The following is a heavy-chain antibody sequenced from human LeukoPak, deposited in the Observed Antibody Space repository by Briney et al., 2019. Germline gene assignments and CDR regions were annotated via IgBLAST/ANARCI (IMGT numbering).Heavy chain of an antibody. Sequence: GASVKVSCKASGGTFSSYAISWVRQAPGQRLEWMGRIIPILGIANYAQKFQGRVTITADESTSTAYMELSSLRSEDTAVYYCARGSRPAAYYYYYYMDVWGKGTTVTVSS. J-gene: IGHJ6*03. V-gene: IGHV1-69*04. CDR3: ARGSRPAAYYYYYYMDV. CDR1: GGTFSSYA. D-gene: IGHD6-25*01. CDR2: IIPILGIA.